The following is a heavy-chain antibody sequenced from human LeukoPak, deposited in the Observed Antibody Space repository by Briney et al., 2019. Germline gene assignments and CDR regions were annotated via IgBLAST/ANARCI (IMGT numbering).Heavy chain of an antibody. Sequence: PSETLSLTCTVSGGSISSYYWSWIRQPPGKGLEWIGYIYYSGSTNYNPSLKSRVTISVDTSKNQFSLKLSSVTAADTAVYYCARLYDSSGPYYYYYMDVWGKGTTVTVSS. CDR2: IYYSGST. D-gene: IGHD3-22*01. V-gene: IGHV4-59*01. CDR3: ARLYDSSGPYYYYYMDV. J-gene: IGHJ6*03. CDR1: GGSISSYY.